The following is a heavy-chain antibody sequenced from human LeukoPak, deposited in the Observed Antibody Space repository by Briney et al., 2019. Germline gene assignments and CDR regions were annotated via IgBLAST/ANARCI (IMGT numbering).Heavy chain of an antibody. V-gene: IGHV4-61*02. J-gene: IGHJ5*02. CDR2: IYTSGST. Sequence: SETLSLTCTVSGDSISSGDYYWSWIRQPAGKGLEWIGRIYTSGSTNYNPSLKSRVTISVDTSKNQFSLKLSSVTAADTAVYYCARAPRDCSGGSCYRWFDPWGQGTLVTVSS. D-gene: IGHD2-15*01. CDR1: GDSISSGDYY. CDR3: ARAPRDCSGGSCYRWFDP.